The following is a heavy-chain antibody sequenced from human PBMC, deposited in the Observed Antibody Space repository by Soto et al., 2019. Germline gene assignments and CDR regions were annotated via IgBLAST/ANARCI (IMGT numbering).Heavy chain of an antibody. J-gene: IGHJ6*02. D-gene: IGHD6-25*01. CDR1: GGTFSSHA. V-gene: IGHV1-69*06. CDR2: IIPIFGTA. Sequence: ASVKVSCKASGGTFSSHAISWVRQAPGQGLEWMGGIIPIFGTANYAQKFQGRVTITADKSTSTAYMELSSLRSEDTAVYYCARDFGIAAAGRYYYGMDVWGQGTTVTVSS. CDR3: ARDFGIAAAGRYYYGMDV.